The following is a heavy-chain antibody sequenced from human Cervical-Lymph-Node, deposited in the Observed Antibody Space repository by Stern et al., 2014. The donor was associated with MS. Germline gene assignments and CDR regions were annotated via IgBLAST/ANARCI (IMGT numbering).Heavy chain of an antibody. D-gene: IGHD6-19*01. CDR3: AKGGSGSGSYVSFDY. CDR2: ISWKSGSV. CDR1: GFNFDDYA. J-gene: IGHJ4*02. V-gene: IGHV3-9*01. Sequence: VQLVQSGGDLVQPGRSLRLSCAASGFNFDDYAMHWVRQVPGKGLEWVSSISWKSGSVGYADSVKGRFTVSRDNAKSSLFLQMNSLRAEDTALYYCAKGGSGSGSYVSFDYWGQGTLVTVSS.